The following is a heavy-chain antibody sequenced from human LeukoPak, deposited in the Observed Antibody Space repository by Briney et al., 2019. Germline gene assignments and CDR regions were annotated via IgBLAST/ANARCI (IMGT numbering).Heavy chain of an antibody. CDR1: GYTFTAYS. D-gene: IGHD2-15*01. Sequence: ASVKVSCEASGYTFTAYSIHWVRQAPGQGLEWMGWINPNSGGTHYVQKFQSRVTMTRDTSISTAYMELNRLRSDDTAVYYCARDLKDCSGGSCLGWFDPWGQGTLVTVSS. CDR2: INPNSGGT. J-gene: IGHJ5*02. CDR3: ARDLKDCSGGSCLGWFDP. V-gene: IGHV1-2*02.